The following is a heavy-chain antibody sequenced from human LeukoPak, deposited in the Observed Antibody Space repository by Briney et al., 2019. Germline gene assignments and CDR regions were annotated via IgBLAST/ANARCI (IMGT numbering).Heavy chain of an antibody. J-gene: IGHJ4*02. CDR3: AQGYSSGWFPN. D-gene: IGHD2-15*01. CDR1: GFSVSSFG. CDR2: ISVDGETT. V-gene: IGHV3-23*01. Sequence: GGSLRLSCAVSGFSVSSFGISWVRQAPGKGLEWISAISVDGETTWYADSVKGRFIISRDNSKNTLYLQLSSLRAEDTAVYYCAQGYSSGWFPNWGQGSLVSVSS.